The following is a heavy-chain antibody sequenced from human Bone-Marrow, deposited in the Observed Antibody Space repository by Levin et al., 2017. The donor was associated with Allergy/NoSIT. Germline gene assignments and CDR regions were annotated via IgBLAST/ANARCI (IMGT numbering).Heavy chain of an antibody. CDR1: GFSVSRNY. Sequence: LGESLKISCAASGFSVSRNYMSWVRQAPGKGLEWVSLIYSGGDTQYADSVKGRFTIPRDNSRNTLYLQMNSLRGDDTAGYYCARNGVGTAAGPPWGQGSLVTVSS. D-gene: IGHD6-13*01. CDR2: IYSGGDT. J-gene: IGHJ4*02. V-gene: IGHV3-66*01. CDR3: ARNGVGTAAGPP.